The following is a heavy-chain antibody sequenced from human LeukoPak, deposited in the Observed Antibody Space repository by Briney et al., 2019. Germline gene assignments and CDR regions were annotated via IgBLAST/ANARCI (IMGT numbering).Heavy chain of an antibody. V-gene: IGHV1-8*01. CDR2: MSPSSGNT. Sequence: ASVKVSCKASGYSFSSYDITWVRQATGQGPEWIGWMSPSSGNTGYAQRFQGRVTMTRDTSTSTAYLELSSLTSEDTAVYYCAAHTYYFSSGSFGHWGQGTLVTVSS. CDR1: GYSFSSYD. D-gene: IGHD3-10*01. J-gene: IGHJ4*02. CDR3: AAHTYYFSSGSFGH.